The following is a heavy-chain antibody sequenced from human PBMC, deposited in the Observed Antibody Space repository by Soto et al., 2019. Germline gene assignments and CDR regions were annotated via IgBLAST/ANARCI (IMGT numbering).Heavy chain of an antibody. Sequence: SGAPSPTRPVSGGSLSNYYLGWIRPPPGKGLEWIGYIYFSGSTNYNPSLKSRVTLSVDTSKNQFSLKLSSVTAADTAVYYCARRYGGAVDYWGQGTLVTVSS. CDR3: ARRYGGAVDY. D-gene: IGHD3-10*01. J-gene: IGHJ4*02. CDR2: IYFSGST. CDR1: GGSLSNYY. V-gene: IGHV4-59*08.